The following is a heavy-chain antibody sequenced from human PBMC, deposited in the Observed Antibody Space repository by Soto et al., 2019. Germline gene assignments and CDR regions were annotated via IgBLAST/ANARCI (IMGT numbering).Heavy chain of an antibody. D-gene: IGHD6-13*01. CDR2: ISAYNGNT. J-gene: IGHJ4*02. Sequence: VSVKVSCKASGYTFTSYGISWVRQAPGQGLEWMGWISAYNGNTNYAQKLQGRVTMTTDTSTSTAYMELRSLRSDDTAVYYCARVLAAAAGRTYPPDYWGQGTLVTVSS. CDR3: ARVLAAAAGRTYPPDY. CDR1: GYTFTSYG. V-gene: IGHV1-18*01.